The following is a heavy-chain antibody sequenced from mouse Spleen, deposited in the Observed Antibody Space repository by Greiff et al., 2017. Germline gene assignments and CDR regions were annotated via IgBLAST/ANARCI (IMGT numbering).Heavy chain of an antibody. CDR3: ARSDYSNYGFAY. Sequence: QVQLQQSGAELVKPGASVKMSCKASGYTFTSYWITWVKQRPGQGLEWIGDIYPGSGSTNYNEKFKSKATLTVDTSSSTAYMQLSSLTSEDSAVYYCARSDYSNYGFAYWGQGTLVTVSA. D-gene: IGHD2-5*01. CDR2: IYPGSGST. V-gene: IGHV1-55*01. CDR1: GYTFTSYW. J-gene: IGHJ3*01.